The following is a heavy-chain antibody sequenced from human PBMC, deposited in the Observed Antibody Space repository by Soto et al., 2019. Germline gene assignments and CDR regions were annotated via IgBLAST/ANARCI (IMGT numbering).Heavy chain of an antibody. Sequence: PSETLSLTCTVSGGSISGSYWSWIRLPPGKGLEWIGYIHYNGNTNYNPSLKSRVTISVDTSKNQFSLKLTSVTAADTALYYCARVLDSCRGGRCYSGYYSYMDVWGKGTTVTVSS. CDR1: GGSISGSY. D-gene: IGHD2-15*01. CDR3: ARVLDSCRGGRCYSGYYSYMDV. CDR2: IHYNGNT. J-gene: IGHJ6*03. V-gene: IGHV4-59*01.